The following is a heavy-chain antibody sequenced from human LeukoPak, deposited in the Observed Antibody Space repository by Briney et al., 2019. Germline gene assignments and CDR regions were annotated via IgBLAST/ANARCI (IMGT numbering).Heavy chain of an antibody. CDR3: AKDRAVVVAATPFDF. Sequence: GGSLSLSCAASGFTFSSYAMRCVRPAPGEGREWGLAISGSGGSTYYADSVKGRFTISRDNSKNALYLQMNGLRAEDTAVYYCAKDRAVVVAATPFDFWGQGTLVTVSS. CDR1: GFTFSSYA. CDR2: ISGSGGST. V-gene: IGHV3-23*01. D-gene: IGHD2-15*01. J-gene: IGHJ4*02.